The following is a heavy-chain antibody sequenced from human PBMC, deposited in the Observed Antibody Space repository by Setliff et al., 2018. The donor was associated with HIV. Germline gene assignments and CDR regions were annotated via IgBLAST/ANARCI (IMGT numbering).Heavy chain of an antibody. CDR3: ARGGRKDLTDN. CDR1: GASISSGSYF. D-gene: IGHD3-16*01. J-gene: IGHJ4*02. V-gene: IGHV4-31*03. CDR2: IYYTGST. Sequence: SDTLSLTCTVSGASISSGSYFWIWIRQHPGKGLEWMGYIYYTGSTYYNLSHKSRMIISLDTSKNQLFLTLNSVTAADTAIYYWARGGRKDLTDNWGQGTLVTVSS.